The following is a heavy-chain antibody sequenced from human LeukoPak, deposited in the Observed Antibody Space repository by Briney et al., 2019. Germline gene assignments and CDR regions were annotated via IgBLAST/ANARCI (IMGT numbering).Heavy chain of an antibody. CDR2: IKSKTDGGTT. Sequence: PGGSLRLSCAASGFTFSNAWMSWVRQAPGKGLEWVGRIKSKTDGGTTDYAAAVKGRFTISRDDSKNTLYLQMNSLKTEDTAVYYCTTAVWFGELLCDYWGQGTLVTVSS. CDR1: GFTFSNAW. CDR3: TTAVWFGELLCDY. J-gene: IGHJ4*02. D-gene: IGHD3-10*01. V-gene: IGHV3-15*01.